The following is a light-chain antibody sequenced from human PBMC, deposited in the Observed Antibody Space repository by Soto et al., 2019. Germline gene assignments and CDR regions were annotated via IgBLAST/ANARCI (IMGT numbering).Light chain of an antibody. Sequence: QSALTQPASVSGSPGQSITISCTGTSSDVGGYNYVSWYQQHPGKAPKLMIYDVTNRPSGVSNRFSGSKSGNTASLTISGLQAEDEEDYYCSAYTSSSTPEVFGGGTKVTVL. J-gene: IGLJ2*01. CDR2: DVT. V-gene: IGLV2-14*01. CDR1: SSDVGGYNY. CDR3: SAYTSSSTPEV.